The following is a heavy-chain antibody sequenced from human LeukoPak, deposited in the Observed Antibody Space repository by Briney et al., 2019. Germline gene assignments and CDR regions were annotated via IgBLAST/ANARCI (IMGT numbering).Heavy chain of an antibody. D-gene: IGHD2-21*02. CDR1: GSSFTSYW. Sequence: HGASLKISCKGSGSSFTSYWIGWVRQMPGKGLEWMGIIYPGDSDTRYSPSFQGQVTISADKSISTAYLQWSSLKASDTAMYYCARLIVVVTGRMYFDLWGRGTLVTVSS. J-gene: IGHJ2*01. CDR3: ARLIVVVTGRMYFDL. CDR2: IYPGDSDT. V-gene: IGHV5-51*01.